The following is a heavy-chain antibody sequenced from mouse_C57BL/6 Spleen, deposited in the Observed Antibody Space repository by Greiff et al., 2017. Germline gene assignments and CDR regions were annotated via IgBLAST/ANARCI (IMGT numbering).Heavy chain of an antibody. CDR1: GYTFTSYW. J-gene: IGHJ4*01. CDR2: IHPNSGST. V-gene: IGHV1-64*01. Sequence: QVQLQQPGAELVKPGASVKLSCKASGYTFTSYWMHWVKQRPGQGLEWIGMIHPNSGSTNYNEKFKSKATLTVDTSSSTAYMQLSSLTSEDSAVYYCEWLLLGDYAMDYWGQGTSVTVSS. CDR3: EWLLLGDYAMDY. D-gene: IGHD2-3*01.